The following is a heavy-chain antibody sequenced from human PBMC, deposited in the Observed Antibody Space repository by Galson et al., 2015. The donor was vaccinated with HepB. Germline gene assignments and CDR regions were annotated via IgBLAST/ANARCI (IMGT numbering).Heavy chain of an antibody. Sequence: SETLSLTCAVYGGSFSGYYWSWIRQPPGKGLEWIGETNHSGSTYYNPSLKSRVTISVDTSKNQFSLKLSSVTAADTAVYYCARALVTTFFSNWFDPWGQGTLVTGSS. CDR2: TNHSGST. CDR3: ARALVTTFFSNWFDP. CDR1: GGSFSGYY. D-gene: IGHD4-17*01. V-gene: IGHV4-34*01. J-gene: IGHJ5*02.